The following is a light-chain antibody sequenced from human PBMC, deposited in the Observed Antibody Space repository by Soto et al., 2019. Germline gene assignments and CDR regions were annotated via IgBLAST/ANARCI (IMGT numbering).Light chain of an antibody. CDR3: QQYYSYPTWT. Sequence: DLQMTQSPSTISAFVGAIVSITGRASQSISSWLAWYQQKPGKAPKLLIYDASSLESGVQSRFSGSGSGTDFTLTISCLQSEDFATYYCQQYYSYPTWTVGPGTQV. CDR1: QSISSW. J-gene: IGKJ1*01. V-gene: IGKV1-5*01. CDR2: DAS.